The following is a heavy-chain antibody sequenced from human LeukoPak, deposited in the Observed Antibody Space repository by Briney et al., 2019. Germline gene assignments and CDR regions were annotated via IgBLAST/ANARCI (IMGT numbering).Heavy chain of an antibody. CDR1: GFTFSSYS. J-gene: IGHJ5*02. D-gene: IGHD3-16*01. Sequence: PGGSLRLSCAASGFTFSSYSMNWVRQAPGKGLEWVSYISSSSDTIYYADSVRGRFTISRDNAKNSLYLRMNSLRAEDTAMYYCAREGGAFDPWGQGTLVTVSS. V-gene: IGHV3-48*01. CDR2: ISSSSDTI. CDR3: AREGGAFDP.